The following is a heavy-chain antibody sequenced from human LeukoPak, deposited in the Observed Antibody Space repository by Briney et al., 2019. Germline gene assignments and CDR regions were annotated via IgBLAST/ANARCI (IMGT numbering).Heavy chain of an antibody. V-gene: IGHV3-7*01. CDR1: GFSFNSDW. CDR2: IKHDESEK. Sequence: GGSLRLSCAASGFSFNSDWMDWVRQAPGKGLEWVANIKHDESEKNYLDSVKGRFTISRDNAQNSLYLQMNGLRVEDTAVYYCTRRLDDWGQGTPVTVSS. CDR3: TRRLDD. D-gene: IGHD3-16*01. J-gene: IGHJ4*02.